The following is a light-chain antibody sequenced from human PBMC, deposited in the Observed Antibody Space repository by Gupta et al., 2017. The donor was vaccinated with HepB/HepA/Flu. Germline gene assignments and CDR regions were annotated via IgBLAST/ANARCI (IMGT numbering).Light chain of an antibody. V-gene: IGKV4-1*01. Sequence: IVMTQSPDSLAVSLGERATINCRSSQSGSHGSNSKKNLAWYQQKPGQPPKLLIYWASTRESGVPDRFSGSGSETDFTLNISSLEAEDVAVYYCQQDEHTPFTFGRGTKVDIK. CDR2: WAS. CDR3: QQDEHTPFT. J-gene: IGKJ3*01. CDR1: QSGSHGSNSKKN.